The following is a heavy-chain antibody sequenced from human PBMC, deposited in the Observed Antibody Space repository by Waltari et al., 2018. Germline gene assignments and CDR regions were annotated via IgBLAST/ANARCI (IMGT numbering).Heavy chain of an antibody. Sequence: EVRLVESGGGLVQPGGSLRLSCPASGFTFRRHGLHWVRQVPGKGLVWVSRVKDDGRSISYADSVKGRFSISRDNAKNMLYLQMNSLRAEDTAVYYCARDLYHAMDVWGQGTTVIVSS. CDR2: VKDDGRSI. CDR3: ARDLYHAMDV. CDR1: GFTFRRHG. J-gene: IGHJ6*02. V-gene: IGHV3-74*01.